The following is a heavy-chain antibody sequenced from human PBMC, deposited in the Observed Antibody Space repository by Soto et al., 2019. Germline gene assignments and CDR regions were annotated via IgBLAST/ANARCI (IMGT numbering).Heavy chain of an antibody. D-gene: IGHD3-3*01. CDR1: GGSISSYY. CDR2: IYYSGST. CDR3: ARLRFLEWLMNWFDP. Sequence: SETLSLTCTVSGGSISSYYWSWIRQPPGKGLEWIGYIYYSGSTNYNPSLKSRVTISVDTSKNQFSLKLSSVTAADTAVYYCARLRFLEWLMNWFDPWGQGTLVTVSS. V-gene: IGHV4-59*01. J-gene: IGHJ5*02.